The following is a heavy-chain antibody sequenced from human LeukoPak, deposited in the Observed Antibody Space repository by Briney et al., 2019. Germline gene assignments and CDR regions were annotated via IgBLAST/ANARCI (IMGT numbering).Heavy chain of an antibody. CDR1: GFTFSSYS. V-gene: IGHV3-21*01. Sequence: GGSLRLSCAASGFTFSSYSMNWVRQAPGKGLEWVSCISKSSSYIDYEDSVKGRFTISRDNAKNSLYLQMNRLRAEDTAVYYCASSYCSGGSCYAFDYWGQGTLVTVSS. CDR3: ASSYCSGGSCYAFDY. CDR2: ISKSSSYI. D-gene: IGHD2-15*01. J-gene: IGHJ4*02.